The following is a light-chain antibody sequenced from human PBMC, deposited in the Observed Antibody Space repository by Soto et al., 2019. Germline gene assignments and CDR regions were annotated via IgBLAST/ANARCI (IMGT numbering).Light chain of an antibody. J-gene: IGKJ1*01. CDR2: DAS. V-gene: IGKV1-5*01. CDR3: QQYNSYSQT. CDR1: QSISSW. Sequence: DIQMTQSPSTLSASVGDRVTITCRASQSISSWLAWYQQKPGKAPKLLIYDASSLESGVPSRFSGSGSGTGFNLTISSLQPDDFATYYCQQYNSYSQTFGQGTKVEIK.